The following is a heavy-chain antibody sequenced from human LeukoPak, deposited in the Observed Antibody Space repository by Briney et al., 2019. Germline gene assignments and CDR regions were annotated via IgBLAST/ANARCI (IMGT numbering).Heavy chain of an antibody. V-gene: IGHV3-48*03. Sequence: GGSLRLSCAASGFXFSSYEMNWVRQAPGKGLEWVSFISNNGDTITYVDSVKGRFTISRDNAKNSLYLQMNSLRAEDTAVYYCARWYCSSTNCHSYYYGMDVWGQGTTVTVSS. J-gene: IGHJ6*02. CDR2: ISNNGDTI. CDR1: GFXFSSYE. D-gene: IGHD2-2*01. CDR3: ARWYCSSTNCHSYYYGMDV.